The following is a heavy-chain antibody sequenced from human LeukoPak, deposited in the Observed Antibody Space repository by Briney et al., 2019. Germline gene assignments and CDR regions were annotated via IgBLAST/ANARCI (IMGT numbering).Heavy chain of an antibody. D-gene: IGHD1-26*01. J-gene: IGHJ4*02. CDR3: PRGSEWDLLGSCDY. Sequence: HTGGSLRLSCAASGFTFSRYTMNWVRQAPGKGLEWVSYISGSGTTKYYADSVKGRFTISRDNAKNSLYLQMNSLRAEDTAVYYCPRGSEWDLLGSCDYWGQGTLVTVSS. CDR1: GFTFSRYT. V-gene: IGHV3-48*04. CDR2: ISGSGTTK.